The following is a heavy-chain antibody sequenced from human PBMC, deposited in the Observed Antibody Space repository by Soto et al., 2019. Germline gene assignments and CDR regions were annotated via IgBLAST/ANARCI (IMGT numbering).Heavy chain of an antibody. CDR3: ARERDSGYDFLSCPY. CDR2: IIPIFGTA. V-gene: IGHV1-69*13. Sequence: SVKVSCKASGGTFSSYAISWLRQAPGQGLEWMGGIIPIFGTANYAQKFQGRVTITADESTSTAYMELSSLRSEDTAVYYCARERDSGYDFLSCPYWGQGTLVTVSS. J-gene: IGHJ4*02. CDR1: GGTFSSYA. D-gene: IGHD5-12*01.